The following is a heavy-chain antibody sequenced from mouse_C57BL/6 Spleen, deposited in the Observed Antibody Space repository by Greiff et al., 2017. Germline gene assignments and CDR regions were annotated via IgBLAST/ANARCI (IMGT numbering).Heavy chain of an antibody. V-gene: IGHV1-82*01. CDR2: IYPGDGDT. CDR1: GYAFSSSW. Sequence: VQLQQSGPELVKPGASVKISCKASGYAFSSSWMNWVKQRPGKGLEWIGRIYPGDGDTNYNGKFKGKATLAADKSSSTAYMQLSSLTSEYSAVYFCARGGYYGSSYDWYFDVWGTGTTVTVSS. CDR3: ARGGYYGSSYDWYFDV. J-gene: IGHJ1*03. D-gene: IGHD1-1*01.